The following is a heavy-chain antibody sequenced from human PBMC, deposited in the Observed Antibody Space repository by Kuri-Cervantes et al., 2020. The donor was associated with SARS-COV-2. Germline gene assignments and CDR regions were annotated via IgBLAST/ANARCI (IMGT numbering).Heavy chain of an antibody. V-gene: IGHV3-23*01. Sequence: GESLKISCAASGFTFSSYAMSWVRQAPGKGLEWVSAISGSGGSTYYADSVKGRFTISRDNSKNTLYLQMNSLRAEDTAVYYCARDSHYYGSGSYYNKIDYWGQGTLVTVSS. J-gene: IGHJ4*02. D-gene: IGHD3-10*01. CDR3: ARDSHYYGSGSYYNKIDY. CDR1: GFTFSSYA. CDR2: ISGSGGST.